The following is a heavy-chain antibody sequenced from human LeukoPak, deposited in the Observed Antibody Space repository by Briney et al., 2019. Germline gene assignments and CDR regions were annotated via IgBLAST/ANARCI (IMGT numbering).Heavy chain of an antibody. CDR1: GFTFSSYG. J-gene: IGHJ5*02. CDR3: AKSRSRSRITFGGVENWFDP. CDR2: ISYDGSNR. D-gene: IGHD3-16*01. V-gene: IGHV3-30*18. Sequence: GGSLRLSCAASGFTFSSYGMHWVRQAPGKGLEWVAVISYDGSNRYYADSVKGRFTIPRDTSKNTLYLQMNSLRAEDTAVYYCAKSRSRSRITFGGVENWFDPWGQGTLVTVSS.